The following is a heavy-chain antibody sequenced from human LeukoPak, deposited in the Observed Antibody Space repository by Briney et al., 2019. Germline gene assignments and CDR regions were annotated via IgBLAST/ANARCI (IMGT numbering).Heavy chain of an antibody. CDR2: INHSGST. D-gene: IGHD3-16*01. V-gene: IGHV4-34*01. CDR3: ARGDYFYWFDP. CDR1: GGSFSGYY. Sequence: SETLSLTCAVYGGSFSGYYWSWIRQPPGKGLERIGEINHSGSTNYNPSLKSRVTISVDTSKNQFSLKLSSVTAADTAVYYCARGDYFYWFDPWGQGTLVTVSS. J-gene: IGHJ5*02.